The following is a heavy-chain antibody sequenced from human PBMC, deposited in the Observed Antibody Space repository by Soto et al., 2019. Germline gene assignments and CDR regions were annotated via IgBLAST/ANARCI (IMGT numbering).Heavy chain of an antibody. J-gene: IGHJ1*01. D-gene: IGHD2-2*01. CDR1: GGSISSYY. V-gene: IGHV4-59*08. CDR3: ARHYCSSTSCYLGAEYFQH. Sequence: QVQLQESGPGLVKPSETLSLTCTVSGGSISSYYWSWIRQPPGKGLEWIGYIYYSGSTNYNPSLKSRVTISVDTSKSQFSLKLSSVTAADTAVYYCARHYCSSTSCYLGAEYFQHWGQGTLVTVSS. CDR2: IYYSGST.